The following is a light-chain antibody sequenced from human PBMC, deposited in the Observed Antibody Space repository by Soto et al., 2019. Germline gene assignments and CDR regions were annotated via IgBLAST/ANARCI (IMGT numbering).Light chain of an antibody. Sequence: DLQVPQSPPTLSASVGARVTITGRASQTISTWMAWYQQKPGKAPKLLVYDASTLQSGVASRFSGSGSGTEFTLIISGLQPDDSATYYCQQYTNTNNPWIFGQGTKVDIK. CDR3: QQYTNTNNPWI. V-gene: IGKV1-5*01. J-gene: IGKJ2*01. CDR2: DAS. CDR1: QTISTW.